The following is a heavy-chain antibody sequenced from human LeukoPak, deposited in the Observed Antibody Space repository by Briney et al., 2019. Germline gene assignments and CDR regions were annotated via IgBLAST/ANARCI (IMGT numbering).Heavy chain of an antibody. V-gene: IGHV3-30-3*01. J-gene: IGHJ4*02. Sequence: GRSLRLSCAASGFTFSSYAMHWVRQAPGKGLEWVAVISYDGSNKYYADSVKGRFTISRDNSKNTLYLQMNGLRAEDTAVYYCARVEGYKTEINYFDYWGQGTLVTVSS. CDR2: ISYDGSNK. CDR1: GFTFSSYA. D-gene: IGHD1-14*01. CDR3: ARVEGYKTEINYFDY.